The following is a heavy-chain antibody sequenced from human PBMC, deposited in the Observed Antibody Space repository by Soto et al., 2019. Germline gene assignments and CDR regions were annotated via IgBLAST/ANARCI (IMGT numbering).Heavy chain of an antibody. V-gene: IGHV4-59*01. D-gene: IGHD6-13*01. CDR2: VYYSGST. Sequence: QVQLQESGPGLVKPSETLSLTCTVSGGSIINYYWRWIRQPPGKGLEWIGYVYYSGSTNYNPSLKSRXIIXVXKSKNQFSLKLSSVTAADTAVYYCARDAPSSSYFDYWGQGTLVTVSS. J-gene: IGHJ4*02. CDR3: ARDAPSSSYFDY. CDR1: GGSIINYY.